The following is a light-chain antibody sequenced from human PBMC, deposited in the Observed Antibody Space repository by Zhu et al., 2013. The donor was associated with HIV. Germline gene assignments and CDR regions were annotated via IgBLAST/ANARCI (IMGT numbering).Light chain of an antibody. V-gene: IGKV1-5*01. Sequence: DIQLTQSPSTLSASVGXRVTITCRASQRISSWLAWYQQIPGKAPRLLIYDASRLESGVPQRFSGTGSGTEFTLTITSLRPEDFATYYCQQYDSPITFGQGTRLEIK. CDR3: QQYDSPIT. CDR1: QRISSW. CDR2: DAS. J-gene: IGKJ5*01.